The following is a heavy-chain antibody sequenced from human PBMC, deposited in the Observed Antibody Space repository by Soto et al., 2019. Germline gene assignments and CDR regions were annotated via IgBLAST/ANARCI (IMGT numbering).Heavy chain of an antibody. Sequence: QVQLVQSGPEVKNPGASVKVSCKASGYTFKNYGIKWVRQAPGQGHEWVGWITTYNGNRYSAEKFQGRVTMTTDTSTSTTYMELKSLTSDDTGVYYCARDAQPKGVAADGASDYWGQGTLVTVSS. CDR1: GYTFKNYG. CDR3: ARDAQPKGVAADGASDY. CDR2: ITTYNGNR. J-gene: IGHJ4*02. V-gene: IGHV1-18*01. D-gene: IGHD6-19*01.